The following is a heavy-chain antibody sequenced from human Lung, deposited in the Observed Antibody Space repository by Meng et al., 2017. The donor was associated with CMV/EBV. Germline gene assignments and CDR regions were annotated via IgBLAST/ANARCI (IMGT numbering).Heavy chain of an antibody. Sequence: SCTASGSTFSTYDFHWVRQPTGKGLEWVSSIGTVGDTYSIGSVKGRFIISREDAKNSVYLQMNGLRDGDTGLYYCARARSPTHFDYWGQGALVTVSS. V-gene: IGHV3-13*01. CDR2: IGTVGDT. J-gene: IGHJ4*02. CDR3: ARARSPTHFDY. CDR1: GSTFSTYD.